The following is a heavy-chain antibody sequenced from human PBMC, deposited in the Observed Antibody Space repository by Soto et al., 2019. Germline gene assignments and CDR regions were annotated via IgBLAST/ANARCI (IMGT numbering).Heavy chain of an antibody. CDR3: ARDVWFGELFLGWFDP. CDR2: IYYSGST. Sequence: SETLSLTCTVSGGSISSYYWSWIWQPPGKGLEWIGYIYYSGSTNYNPSLKSRVTISVDTSKNQFSLKLSSVTAADTAVYYCARDVWFGELFLGWFDPWGQGTLVTVSS. V-gene: IGHV4-59*01. J-gene: IGHJ5*02. CDR1: GGSISSYY. D-gene: IGHD3-10*01.